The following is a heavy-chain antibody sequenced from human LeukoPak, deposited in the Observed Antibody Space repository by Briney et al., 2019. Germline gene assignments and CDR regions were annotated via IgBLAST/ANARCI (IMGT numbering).Heavy chain of an antibody. J-gene: IGHJ5*02. CDR2: INPNSGGT. D-gene: IGHD2-15*01. CDR3: ASLGGFNWFDP. V-gene: IGHV1-2*02. CDR1: GYTFIDYG. Sequence: ASVKVSCKASGYTFIDYGINWVRQAPGQGLEWMGWINPNSGGTNYAQKFQGRVTMTRDTSISTAYMELSRLRSDDTAVYYCASLGGFNWFDPWGQGTLVTVSS.